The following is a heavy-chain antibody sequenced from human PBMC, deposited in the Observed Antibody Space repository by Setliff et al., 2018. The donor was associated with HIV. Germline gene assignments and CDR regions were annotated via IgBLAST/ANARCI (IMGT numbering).Heavy chain of an antibody. CDR2: IYSSGST. D-gene: IGHD3-22*01. CDR1: GDSLSLSTFY. J-gene: IGHJ3*02. V-gene: IGHV4-39*01. Sequence: PSETLSLTCTVSGDSLSLSTFYWAWIRQPPGRGPEWIGSIYSSGSTYYNPSLKSRVTISVDTSKNQFSLKLSSVTAADTAVYYCARPHSTIYYYVAFDIWGQGTMVTVSS. CDR3: ARPHSTIYYYVAFDI.